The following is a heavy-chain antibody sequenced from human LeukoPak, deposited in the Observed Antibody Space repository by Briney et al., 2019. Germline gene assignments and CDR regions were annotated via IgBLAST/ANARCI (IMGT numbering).Heavy chain of an antibody. Sequence: GGSLRLSCVGSGFTFNTHGMHWVRQAPGKGLEWLAIISYDGSRQYYADSVKDRFTISRDNSKTTLYVQMNSLRAEDTAVYYCAAGGFSLDYWGQGTLVTVSS. D-gene: IGHD6-25*01. J-gene: IGHJ4*02. V-gene: IGHV3-30*03. CDR3: AAGGFSLDY. CDR1: GFTFNTHG. CDR2: ISYDGSRQ.